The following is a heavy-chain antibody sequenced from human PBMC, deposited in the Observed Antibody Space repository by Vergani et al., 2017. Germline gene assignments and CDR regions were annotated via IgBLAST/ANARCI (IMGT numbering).Heavy chain of an antibody. J-gene: IGHJ5*02. D-gene: IGHD4-17*01. CDR3: ARHVGYGDSNYSGDWFDP. V-gene: IGHV4-38-2*01. CDR2: IYQTGST. CDR1: GYSITSGYY. Sequence: QVQLLESGPGLLKPSETLSLTCSVSGYSITSGYYWGWSRQPPGRGLEWIGSIYQTGSTYYNPSLKSRVTISVDTSKNQLFLKLTAVTAADTARYYCARHVGYGDSNYSGDWFDPWGQGNLVTVSS.